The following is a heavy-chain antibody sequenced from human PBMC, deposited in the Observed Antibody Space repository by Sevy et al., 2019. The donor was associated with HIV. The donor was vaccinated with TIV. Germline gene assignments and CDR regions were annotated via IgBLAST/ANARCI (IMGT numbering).Heavy chain of an antibody. Sequence: GGSLRLSCAASAFTFSSYWMSWVRQAPGKGLEWVANIKQDGSEKYYVDSVKGRFTISRDNAKNSLYLQMNSLRAEDTAVYYCARDEFNGYNCLPDYWGQGTLVTVSS. CDR1: AFTFSSYW. J-gene: IGHJ4*02. CDR2: IKQDGSEK. CDR3: ARDEFNGYNCLPDY. V-gene: IGHV3-7*01. D-gene: IGHD5-12*01.